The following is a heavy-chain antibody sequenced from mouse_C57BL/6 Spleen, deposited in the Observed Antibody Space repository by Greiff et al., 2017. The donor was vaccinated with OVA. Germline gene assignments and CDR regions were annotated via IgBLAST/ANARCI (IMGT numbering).Heavy chain of an antibody. CDR3: TLIYDGFDY. J-gene: IGHJ2*01. V-gene: IGHV14-4*01. CDR2: IDPENGDT. CDR1: GFNIKDDY. Sequence: VQLQQSGAELVRPGASVKLSCTASGFNIKDDYMHWVKQRPEQGLEWIGWIDPENGDTEYASKFQGKATITADTSSNTAYLQLSTLTSADTAVYYWTLIYDGFDYWGQGTTLTVSS. D-gene: IGHD2-3*01.